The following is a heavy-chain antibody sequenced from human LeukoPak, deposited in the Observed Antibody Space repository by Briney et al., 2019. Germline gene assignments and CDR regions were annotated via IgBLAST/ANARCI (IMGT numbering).Heavy chain of an antibody. Sequence: GASVKVSCKASGYTFTSYGISWVRQAPGQGLEWMGWISAYNGNTNYAQKLQGRVTMTTDTSTSTAYMELRSLRPDDTAVYYCARGNLYYDSSGYYYRLDYWGQGTLVTVSS. D-gene: IGHD3-22*01. V-gene: IGHV1-18*01. CDR3: ARGNLYYDSSGYYYRLDY. CDR2: ISAYNGNT. J-gene: IGHJ4*02. CDR1: GYTFTSYG.